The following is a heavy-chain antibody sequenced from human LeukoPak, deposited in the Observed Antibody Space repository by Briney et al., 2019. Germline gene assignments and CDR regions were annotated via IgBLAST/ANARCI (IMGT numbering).Heavy chain of an antibody. CDR2: IYYSGST. CDR3: ARGLSYGYSYYYYYMDV. D-gene: IGHD1-26*01. V-gene: IGHV4-39*07. J-gene: IGHJ6*03. Sequence: PSETLSLTCTVSGGYISSSSYYWGWIRQPPGKGLEWIGSIYYSGSTYYNPSLKSRVTISVDTSKNQFSLKLSSVTAADTAVYYCARGLSYGYSYYYYYMDVWGKGTTVTISS. CDR1: GGYISSSSYY.